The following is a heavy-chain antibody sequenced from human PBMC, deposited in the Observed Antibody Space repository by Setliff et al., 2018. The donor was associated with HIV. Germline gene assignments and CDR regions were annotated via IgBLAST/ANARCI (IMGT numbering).Heavy chain of an antibody. D-gene: IGHD3-10*01. CDR2: IKLDGSET. CDR3: ARDRDRRDDY. Sequence: GESLKISCAASGFTFGDYWMTWVRQAPGKGLDWVANIKLDGSETYYADSVKGRFTISRDNAKNSLYLQMSSLRAEDTALYYCARDRDRRDDYWGQGTLVTVS. J-gene: IGHJ4*02. V-gene: IGHV3-7*01. CDR1: GFTFGDYW.